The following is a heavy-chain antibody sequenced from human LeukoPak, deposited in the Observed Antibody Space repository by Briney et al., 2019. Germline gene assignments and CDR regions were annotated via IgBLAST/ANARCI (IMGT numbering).Heavy chain of an antibody. CDR3: ARGYSGYVDYYYGMDV. CDR1: GFTFSSYA. CDR2: ISYDGSNK. D-gene: IGHD5-12*01. Sequence: GGSLRLSCAASGFTFSSYAMHWVRQAPGKGLEWVAVISYDGSNKYYADSVKGRFTISRDNSKNTLYLQMNSLRAEDTAVYYCARGYSGYVDYYYGMDVWGQGTTVTVSS. V-gene: IGHV3-30-3*01. J-gene: IGHJ6*02.